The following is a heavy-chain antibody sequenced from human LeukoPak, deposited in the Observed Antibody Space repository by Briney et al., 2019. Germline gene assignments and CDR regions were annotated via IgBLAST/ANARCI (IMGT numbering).Heavy chain of an antibody. Sequence: SETLSLTCAVYDGSFSGYYWSWIRRPPGKGLEWIGEINHSGHTNYNPSLKSRVTISVDTSKNQFCLRLSSVTAADTAVYYCASGDYDILTGYKHALDYWGQGTLVTVSS. J-gene: IGHJ4*02. CDR1: DGSFSGYY. CDR3: ASGDYDILTGYKHALDY. V-gene: IGHV4-34*01. CDR2: INHSGHT. D-gene: IGHD3-9*01.